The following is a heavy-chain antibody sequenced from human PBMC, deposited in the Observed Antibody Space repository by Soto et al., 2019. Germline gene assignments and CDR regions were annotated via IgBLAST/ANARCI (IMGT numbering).Heavy chain of an antibody. J-gene: IGHJ3*02. Sequence: ASVKVSCKASGGTFSSYAISWVRQAPGQGLEWMGGIIPIFGTANYAQKFQGRVTITADESTSTAYMELSSLRSEDTAVYYCARLPCSSTSCYNDAFDIWGQGAMVTVSS. CDR1: GGTFSSYA. D-gene: IGHD2-2*02. CDR3: ARLPCSSTSCYNDAFDI. V-gene: IGHV1-69*13. CDR2: IIPIFGTA.